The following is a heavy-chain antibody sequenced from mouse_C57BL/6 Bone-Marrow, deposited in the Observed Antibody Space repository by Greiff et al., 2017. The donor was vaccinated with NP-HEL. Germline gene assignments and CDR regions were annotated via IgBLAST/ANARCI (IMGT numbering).Heavy chain of an antibody. CDR2: IYPGGGYT. D-gene: IGHD1-1*02. Sequence: QVQLQQSGAELVRPGTSVKMSCKASGYTFTNYWIGWAKQRPGHGLEWIGGIYPGGGYTNYNEKFKGKATLTADKSSSTAYMQFSSLTSEDSAIYYCVGWYLYAMDYWGQGTSVTVSS. CDR3: VGWYLYAMDY. CDR1: GYTFTNYW. J-gene: IGHJ4*01. V-gene: IGHV1-63*01.